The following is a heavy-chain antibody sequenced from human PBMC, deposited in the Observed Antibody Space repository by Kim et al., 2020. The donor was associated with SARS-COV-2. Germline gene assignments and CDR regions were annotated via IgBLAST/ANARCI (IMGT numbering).Heavy chain of an antibody. V-gene: IGHV3-7*01. J-gene: IGHJ6*02. CDR1: GFTFSSYW. CDR3: ARLRHYFDSTGSYAIYGMDV. D-gene: IGHD3-22*01. Sequence: GGSLRLSCAASGFTFSSYWMSWVRQAPGKGLEWVANIKQDGSDEYYVDSVKGRFTISKDNAKNSLYLQMNSLRVEDTAVYYCARLRHYFDSTGSYAIYGMDVWGQGTTVTVSS. CDR2: IKQDGSDE.